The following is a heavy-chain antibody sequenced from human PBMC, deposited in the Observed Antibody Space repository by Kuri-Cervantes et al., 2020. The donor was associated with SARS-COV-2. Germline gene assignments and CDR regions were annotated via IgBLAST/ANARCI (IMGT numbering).Heavy chain of an antibody. V-gene: IGHV1-18*01. J-gene: IGHJ4*02. CDR2: ISAYNGNT. D-gene: IGHD3-3*01. CDR1: VYTFTSYD. CDR3: ARDYDFRFDY. Sequence: SVKVSCKASVYTFTSYDINWVRQATGQGLEWMGWISAYNGNTNYAQKLQGRVTMTTDTSTSTAYMELRSLRSDDTAVYYCARDYDFRFDYWGQGTLVTVSS.